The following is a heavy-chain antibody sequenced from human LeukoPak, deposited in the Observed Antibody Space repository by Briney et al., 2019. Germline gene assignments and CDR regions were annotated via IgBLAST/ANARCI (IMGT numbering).Heavy chain of an antibody. D-gene: IGHD1-1*01. J-gene: IGHJ4*02. CDR1: GFSFSSYV. V-gene: IGHV3-30*03. CDR3: AREGNWAPDY. Sequence: PGGSLRLSCAASGFSFSSYVMHWVRQAPGKGLEWVAVISYDGSYKYYADSVKGRFTISRDNSKNTLYLQVNSLRAEDTAVYYCAREGNWAPDYWGQGTLVTVSS. CDR2: ISYDGSYK.